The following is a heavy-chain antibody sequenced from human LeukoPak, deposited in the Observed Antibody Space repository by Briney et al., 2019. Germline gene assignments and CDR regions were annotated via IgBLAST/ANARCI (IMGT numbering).Heavy chain of an antibody. Sequence: ASVKASCKASGYTFTSYGISWVRQAPGQGLEWMGWISAYNGNTNYAQKLQGRVTMTTDTSTSTAYMELRSLRSDDTAVYYCARTGGLTVYNWFDPWGQGTLVTVSS. CDR1: GYTFTSYG. J-gene: IGHJ5*02. D-gene: IGHD2-8*02. V-gene: IGHV1-18*01. CDR2: ISAYNGNT. CDR3: ARTGGLTVYNWFDP.